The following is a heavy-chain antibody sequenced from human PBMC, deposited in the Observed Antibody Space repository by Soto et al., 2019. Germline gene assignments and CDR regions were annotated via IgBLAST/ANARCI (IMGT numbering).Heavy chain of an antibody. CDR2: INAGNGNT. CDR3: ARSEDVAVAGIDFDY. Sequence: ASVKVSCKASGYTFTSYAMHWVRQAPGQRLEWMGWINAGNGNTKYSQKFQGRVTITRDTSASTAYMELSSLRSEDTAVYYCARSEDVAVAGIDFDYWGQGTLVTVSS. V-gene: IGHV1-3*01. J-gene: IGHJ4*02. CDR1: GYTFTSYA. D-gene: IGHD6-19*01.